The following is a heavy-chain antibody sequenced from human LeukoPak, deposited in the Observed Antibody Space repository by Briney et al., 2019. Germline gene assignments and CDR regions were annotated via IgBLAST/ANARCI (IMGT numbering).Heavy chain of an antibody. V-gene: IGHV4-30-4*01. Sequence: SETLSLTCTVSGDSISSDNYYWNWIRQPPGKGLEWIGYIYYSGSTYYNPSLKSRITISVDTSKNQFSLKLSSVTAADTAVYYCARDCSGGSCYGAFDIWGQGTMVTVSS. J-gene: IGHJ3*02. D-gene: IGHD2-15*01. CDR3: ARDCSGGSCYGAFDI. CDR1: GDSISSDNYY. CDR2: IYYSGST.